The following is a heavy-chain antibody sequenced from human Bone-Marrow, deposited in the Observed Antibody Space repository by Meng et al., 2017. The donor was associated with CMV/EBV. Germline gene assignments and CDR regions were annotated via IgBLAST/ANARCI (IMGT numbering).Heavy chain of an antibody. CDR1: DFTVSTNH. CDR2: IYTGVT. D-gene: IGHD1-1*01. V-gene: IGHV3-53*01. J-gene: IGHJ3*01. CDR3: ARGYNWNDVGAFDL. Sequence: GGSLRLSCAASDFTVSTNHMTWVRQAPGKGLEWVSVIYTGVTLYADSVKGRFTISRDNSKNTVYLQMNSLRAEDTAVYYCARGYNWNDVGAFDLWGQGKMVTVSS.